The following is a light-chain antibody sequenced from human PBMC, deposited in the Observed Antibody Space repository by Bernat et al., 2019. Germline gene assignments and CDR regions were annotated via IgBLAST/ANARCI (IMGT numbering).Light chain of an antibody. V-gene: IGKV1-16*01. CDR2: RAS. J-gene: IGKJ4*01. CDR1: QDISMY. CDR3: QQFDRYPLT. Sequence: DIQMTQSPSSLSASVGDRVTITCRASQDISMYLAWFQQKPGDAPKSLIYRASTLQTGVPSRFSGTGSGTDFTLTISSLQPEDFGTYYCQQFDRYPLTFGGGTKVEVK.